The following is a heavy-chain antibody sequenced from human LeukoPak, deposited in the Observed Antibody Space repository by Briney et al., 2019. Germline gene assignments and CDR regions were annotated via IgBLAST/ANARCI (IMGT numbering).Heavy chain of an antibody. J-gene: IGHJ4*02. D-gene: IGHD6-6*01. CDR3: ARVGRDYSSSSPPDY. V-gene: IGHV3-74*01. Sequence: GGPLRLSCEASGFTFSTYWMHWVRQAPGKGLVWVSRINIDGSSTLYADSVRGRFTISRDNAKNTLYLQMNSLRAEDTAMYYCARVGRDYSSSSPPDYWGQGALVTVSS. CDR1: GFTFSTYW. CDR2: INIDGSST.